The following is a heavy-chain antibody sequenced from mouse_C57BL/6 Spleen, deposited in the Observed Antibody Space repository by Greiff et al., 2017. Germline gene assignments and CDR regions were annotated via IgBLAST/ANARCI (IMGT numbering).Heavy chain of an antibody. CDR3: ASYSNYGGWFAY. V-gene: IGHV1-4*01. CDR1: GYTFTSYT. CDR2: INPSSGYT. J-gene: IGHJ3*01. Sequence: VQLQQSGAELARPGASVKMSCKASGYTFTSYTMHWVKQRPGQGLEWIGYINPSSGYTKYNQKFKDKATLTADKSSSTAYMQLSSLTSEDSAVYYCASYSNYGGWFAYWGKGTLVTVSA. D-gene: IGHD2-5*01.